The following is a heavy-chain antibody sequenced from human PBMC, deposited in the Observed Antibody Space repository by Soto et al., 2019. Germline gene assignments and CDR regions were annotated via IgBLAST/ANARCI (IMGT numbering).Heavy chain of an antibody. Sequence: QVQLVESGGGLVRPGGSLRLSCATSGFTFSDYYMSWIRQAPGKGLDWVSYIASRDPTVYYADSVRGRFTISRDNARNLLYMQMDNLRADDTAVYYCAREKSSGYYGMDVWGQGTTVTVSS. D-gene: IGHD3-22*01. V-gene: IGHV3-11*01. CDR1: GFTFSDYY. J-gene: IGHJ6*02. CDR2: IASRDPTV. CDR3: AREKSSGYYGMDV.